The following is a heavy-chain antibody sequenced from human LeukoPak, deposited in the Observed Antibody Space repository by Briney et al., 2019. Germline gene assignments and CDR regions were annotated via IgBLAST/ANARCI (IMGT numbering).Heavy chain of an antibody. D-gene: IGHD3-3*01. CDR3: ARDLTRYYDFWSGYKDY. CDR1: GFTFSSFW. Sequence: GGSLRLSCAASGFTFSSFWMSWVRQAPGKGLEWVANIKKDGSEKYYVDSVKGRFTISRDNDKTSLYLQMNSLRAEDTAVYYCARDLTRYYDFWSGYKDYWGQGTLVTVSS. V-gene: IGHV3-7*01. J-gene: IGHJ4*02. CDR2: IKKDGSEK.